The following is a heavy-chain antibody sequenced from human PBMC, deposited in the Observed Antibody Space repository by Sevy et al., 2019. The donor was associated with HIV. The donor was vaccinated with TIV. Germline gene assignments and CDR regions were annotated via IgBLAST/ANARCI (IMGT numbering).Heavy chain of an antibody. D-gene: IGHD2-21*01. V-gene: IGHV1-18*01. CDR3: ARDRVHDWGEGWFDP. J-gene: IGHJ5*02. Sequence: ASVKVSCKASGYTFSNYGISWVRQAPGQGLEWMGWISPFNNKTNYGQKFQGRVSLTSDTSATTAYMEVTSLRSDDTVVYYCARDRVHDWGEGWFDPWGQRTLVTVSS. CDR2: ISPFNNKT. CDR1: GYTFSNYG.